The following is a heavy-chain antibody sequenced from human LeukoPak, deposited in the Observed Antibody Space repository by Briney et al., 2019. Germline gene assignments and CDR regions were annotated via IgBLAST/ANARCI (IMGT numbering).Heavy chain of an antibody. CDR2: INHSGST. CDR1: GGSFSGYY. CDR3: ARVGGYEETIDY. V-gene: IGHV4-34*01. J-gene: IGHJ4*02. D-gene: IGHD5-12*01. Sequence: SETLSLTCAVYGGSFSGYYWSWIRQPPGKGLEWIGEINHSGSTNYNPSLKSRVTISVDTSKNQFSLKLSSVTAGDTAVYYCARVGGYEETIDYWGQGTLVTVSS.